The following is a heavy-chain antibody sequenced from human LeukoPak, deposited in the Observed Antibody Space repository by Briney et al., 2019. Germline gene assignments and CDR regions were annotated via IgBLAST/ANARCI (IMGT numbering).Heavy chain of an antibody. V-gene: IGHV4-34*01. D-gene: IGHD3-9*01. CDR3: ARHEGTYYDILTGYSA. Sequence: SETLSLTCAVYGGSFSGYYWSWIRQPPGKGLEWIGEINHSGSTNYNPSLKSRVTISVDTSKNQFSLKLSSVTAADTAVYYCARHEGTYYDILTGYSAWGQGTLVTVSS. CDR2: INHSGST. CDR1: GGSFSGYY. J-gene: IGHJ5*02.